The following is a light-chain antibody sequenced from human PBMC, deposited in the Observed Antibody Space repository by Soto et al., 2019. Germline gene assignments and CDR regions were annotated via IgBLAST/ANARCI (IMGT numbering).Light chain of an antibody. J-gene: IGKJ1*01. CDR3: QQYNNWPPCT. V-gene: IGKV3-15*01. Sequence: EIVMTQSPATLSVSPLERATLSCIASQSVSSNLAWYQQKPGQAPRLLIYGASTRATGIPARFSGSGSGTEFTLTISSLQSEDFAVYYCQQYNNWPPCTFGQGTKV. CDR1: QSVSSN. CDR2: GAS.